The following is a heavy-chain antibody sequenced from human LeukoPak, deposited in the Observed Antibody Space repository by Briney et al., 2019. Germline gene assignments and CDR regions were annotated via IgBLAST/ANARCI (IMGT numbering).Heavy chain of an antibody. CDR3: AKDRHDYLDY. V-gene: IGHV3-30*02. Sequence: GGSLRLSCAASGFTFSSYGVHWVRQAPGKGLEWVALIRYDGNDKYYADSVKGRFTISRDNSKNTLYLQMNSLRPEDTAVYFCAKDRHDYLDYWGQGTLVTVSS. CDR2: IRYDGNDK. CDR1: GFTFSSYG. J-gene: IGHJ4*02.